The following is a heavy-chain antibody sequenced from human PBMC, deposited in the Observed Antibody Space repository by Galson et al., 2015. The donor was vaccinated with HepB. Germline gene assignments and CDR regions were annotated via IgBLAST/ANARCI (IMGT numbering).Heavy chain of an antibody. J-gene: IGHJ6*02. CDR3: AKDYGDRYYYQYAMDV. D-gene: IGHD4-17*01. CDR1: GFTFSSYV. Sequence: SLRLSCAASGFTFSSYVMTWVRQAPGKGLEWVSAISGSGGTTFYADSVKGRFTISRDRSKSMVYLQMNSLRVEDTAVYYCAKDYGDRYYYQYAMDVWGQGTTVTVSS. V-gene: IGHV3-23*01. CDR2: ISGSGGTT.